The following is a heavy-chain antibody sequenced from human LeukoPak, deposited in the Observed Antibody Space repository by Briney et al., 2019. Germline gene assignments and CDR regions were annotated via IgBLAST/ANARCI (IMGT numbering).Heavy chain of an antibody. CDR1: GGSFSGYY. CDR3: ARGSAGLHYYDSSGYYWAY. CDR2: INHSGST. V-gene: IGHV4-34*01. D-gene: IGHD3-22*01. Sequence: SETLSLTCAVYGGSFSGYYWSWIRQPPGKGLEWIGEINHSGSTNYNPSLKSRVTISVDTSKNQFSLKLSSVTAADTAAYYCARGSAGLHYYDSSGYYWAYWGQGTLVTVSS. J-gene: IGHJ4*02.